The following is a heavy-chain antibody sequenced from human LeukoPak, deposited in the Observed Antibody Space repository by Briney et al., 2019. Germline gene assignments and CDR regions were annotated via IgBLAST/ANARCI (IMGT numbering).Heavy chain of an antibody. J-gene: IGHJ3*01. Sequence: GGSLRLSCAASGFTFSFYGMHWVRQAPGKGLEWVALISDDGSNKYYTNSVKGRFTISRDNSKNTLYLQMNGLRAEDTAVYYCATRTSGAFDFWGQGTMVIVS. CDR3: ATRTSGAFDF. V-gene: IGHV3-30*03. CDR1: GFTFSFYG. CDR2: ISDDGSNK.